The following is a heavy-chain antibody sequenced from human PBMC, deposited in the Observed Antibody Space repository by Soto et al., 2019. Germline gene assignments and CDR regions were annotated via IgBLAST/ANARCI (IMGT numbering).Heavy chain of an antibody. V-gene: IGHV3-74*01. Sequence: EVQLVESGGGLVQPGGSLRLSCAASGFSFSTYWMHWVRQAPGKGLVWVSRIENDGSGSSYADSVKGRFTISRDNAKNTLYLQINSLRSEDTAVYYCASTITMVRGHGMDVWGRGTTVTVSS. D-gene: IGHD3-10*01. J-gene: IGHJ6*02. CDR2: IENDGSGS. CDR1: GFSFSTYW. CDR3: ASTITMVRGHGMDV.